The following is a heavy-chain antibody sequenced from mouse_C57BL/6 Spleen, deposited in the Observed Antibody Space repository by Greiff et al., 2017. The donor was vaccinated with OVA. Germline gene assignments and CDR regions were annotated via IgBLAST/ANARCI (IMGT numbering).Heavy chain of an antibody. J-gene: IGHJ2*01. D-gene: IGHD3-2*02. V-gene: IGHV1-26*01. CDR2: INPNNGGT. CDR3: ASLTAQAHFDY. Sequence: EVQLQQSGPELVKPGASVKISCKASGYTFTDYYMNWVKQSHGKSLEWIGDINPNNGGTSYNQKFKGKATLTVDKSSSTAYMELRSLTSEDSAVYYCASLTAQAHFDYWGQGTTLTVSS. CDR1: GYTFTDYY.